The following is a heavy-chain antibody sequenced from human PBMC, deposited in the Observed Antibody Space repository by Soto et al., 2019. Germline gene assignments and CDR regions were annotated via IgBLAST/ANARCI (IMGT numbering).Heavy chain of an antibody. Sequence: GGSLRLSCTASGFPFGNFLMSWFRQAPGKGMEWVGFIRSQPYGGTAEYAASVRGRFTISRDDSKGIAYLQMNSLQTEDSGVYYCIRSFPFWGQGTRVTVSS. V-gene: IGHV3-49*03. CDR1: GFPFGNFL. J-gene: IGHJ4*02. CDR2: IRSQPYGGTA. CDR3: IRSFPF. D-gene: IGHD3-10*01.